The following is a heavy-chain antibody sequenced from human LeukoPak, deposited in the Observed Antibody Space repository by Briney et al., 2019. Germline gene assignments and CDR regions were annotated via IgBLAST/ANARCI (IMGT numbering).Heavy chain of an antibody. D-gene: IGHD6-19*01. Sequence: GGSLRLSCAASGFTFSSFGMHWVRQAPGKGLEWMAVISYDGNKKYYADSIKGRFTISRENSKNTIFLEVNSLRLEDTAIYYCARDRGGWYKDALDVWGQGTMVTVSS. CDR1: GFTFSSFG. V-gene: IGHV3-30*19. CDR3: ARDRGGWYKDALDV. J-gene: IGHJ3*01. CDR2: ISYDGNKK.